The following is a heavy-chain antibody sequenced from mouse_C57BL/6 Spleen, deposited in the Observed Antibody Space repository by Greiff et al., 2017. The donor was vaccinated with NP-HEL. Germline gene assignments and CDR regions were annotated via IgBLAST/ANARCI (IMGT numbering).Heavy chain of an antibody. D-gene: IGHD2-3*01. V-gene: IGHV3-6*01. CDR3: ARAYDGYPYFDY. J-gene: IGHJ2*01. CDR2: ISYDGSN. CDR1: GYSITSGYY. Sequence: EVQLQQSGPGLVKPSQSLSLTCSVTGYSITSGYYWNWIRQFPGNKLEWMGYISYDGSNNYNPSLKNRISITRDTSKNQFFLKLNSVTTEDTATYYCARAYDGYPYFDYWGQGTTLTVSS.